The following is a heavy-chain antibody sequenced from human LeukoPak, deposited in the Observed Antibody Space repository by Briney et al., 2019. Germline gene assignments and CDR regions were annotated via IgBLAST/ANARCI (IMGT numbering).Heavy chain of an antibody. J-gene: IGHJ4*02. D-gene: IGHD6-13*01. CDR2: ISYDGRNK. Sequence: GGSLRLSCAASGFTFSSYAMHWVRQAPGKGLEWVAVISYDGRNKYYADSVKGRFTISRDNSKNTLYLQMNSLRAEDTAVYYCARAPIAAARGYYFDYWGQGTLVTVSS. V-gene: IGHV3-30*04. CDR3: ARAPIAAARGYYFDY. CDR1: GFTFSSYA.